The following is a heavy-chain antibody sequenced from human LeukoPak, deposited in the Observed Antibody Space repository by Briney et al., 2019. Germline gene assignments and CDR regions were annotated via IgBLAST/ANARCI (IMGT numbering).Heavy chain of an antibody. CDR3: ARAAVVVPAAIGYNWFDP. Sequence: ASVKVSCKASGYTFTGYYMHWVRQAPGQGLEWMGWINPNSGGTNYAQKFQGRVTMTRDTSISPAYMELSRLRSDDTAVYYCARAAVVVPAAIGYNWFDPWGQGTLVTVSS. D-gene: IGHD2-2*02. V-gene: IGHV1-2*02. J-gene: IGHJ5*02. CDR2: INPNSGGT. CDR1: GYTFTGYY.